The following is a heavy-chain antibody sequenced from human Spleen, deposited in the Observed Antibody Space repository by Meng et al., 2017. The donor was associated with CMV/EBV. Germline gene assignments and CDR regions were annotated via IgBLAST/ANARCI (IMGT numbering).Heavy chain of an antibody. D-gene: IGHD6-13*01. CDR3: ATRSSLVRAFDY. CDR1: GGSSSSSNW. Sequence: AVSGGSSSSSNWWSWVRQPPGKGLELIGEIYHSGSTNYNPSLKSRVTISVDKSKNQFSLKLSSVTAADTAVYYCATRSSLVRAFDYWGQGTLVTVSS. V-gene: IGHV4-4*02. J-gene: IGHJ4*02. CDR2: IYHSGST.